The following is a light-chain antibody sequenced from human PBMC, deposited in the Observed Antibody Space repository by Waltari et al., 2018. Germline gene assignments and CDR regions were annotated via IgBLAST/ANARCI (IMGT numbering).Light chain of an antibody. V-gene: IGKV3-20*01. CDR2: GAS. J-gene: IGKJ1*01. Sequence: EIVLTQSPGPMSLSPGERATLSCRASQSVSRALAWYQQKPGTAPRLLISGASNRATGIPDRVSGSGSGTDFSLTISSLDPEDFAVDYCQHYVRLPATFGQGTKVEIK. CDR3: QHYVRLPAT. CDR1: QSVSRA.